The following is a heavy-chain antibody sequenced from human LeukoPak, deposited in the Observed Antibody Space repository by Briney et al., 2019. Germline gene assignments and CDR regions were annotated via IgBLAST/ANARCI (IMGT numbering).Heavy chain of an antibody. CDR2: IKKDGSGI. D-gene: IGHD1/OR15-1a*01. V-gene: IGHV3-7*03. CDR1: EFPFSDSW. J-gene: IGHJ6*04. Sequence: PGGSLRRSCAVSEFPFSDSWMYWVRQAPGRGLEGVANIKKDGSGISYVDSVQGRFIISRDNAKNSLYLQMNSLRVEDTAVYFCAGGNSMNVWGKGTAVTVSS. CDR3: AGGNSMNV.